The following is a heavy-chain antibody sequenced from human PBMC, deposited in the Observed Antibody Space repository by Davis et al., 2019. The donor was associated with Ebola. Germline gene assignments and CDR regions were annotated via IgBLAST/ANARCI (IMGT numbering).Heavy chain of an antibody. J-gene: IGHJ4*02. CDR2: IYPGESDG. Sequence: GESLKISCKASGYTFPTYYIGWVRQLPGKGLEWMGIIYPGESDGRYSPSFQGQVTLSVDKSATTAYLQWSRLRASDTAMYYCARNFGGPRGYFDYWGQGTLVTVSS. CDR3: ARNFGGPRGYFDY. V-gene: IGHV5-51*01. D-gene: IGHD3-10*01. CDR1: GYTFPTYY.